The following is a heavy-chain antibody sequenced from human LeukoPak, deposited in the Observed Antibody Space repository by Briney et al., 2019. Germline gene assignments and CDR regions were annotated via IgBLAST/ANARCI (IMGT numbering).Heavy chain of an antibody. CDR1: GFTFSSYA. Sequence: GGSLRLSCAASGFTFSSYAMHWVRQTPGKGLEWVAFIRYDGSDEYYADSVKGRFTISRDNSKNTLYLQMNSLRSEDTALYYCAKRYNWNDGGFDYWGQGALVTVSS. J-gene: IGHJ4*02. D-gene: IGHD1-1*01. CDR2: IRYDGSDE. CDR3: AKRYNWNDGGFDY. V-gene: IGHV3-30*02.